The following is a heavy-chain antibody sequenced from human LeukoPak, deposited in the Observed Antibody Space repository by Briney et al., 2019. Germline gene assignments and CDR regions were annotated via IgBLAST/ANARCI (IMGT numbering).Heavy chain of an antibody. CDR3: ARGGIYFHYFDS. CDR2: IKDDGSEK. D-gene: IGHD1-26*01. V-gene: IGHV3-7*04. Sequence: GGSLGLSCAASGFTFSTSWMSWVRQAPGRGLEWVANIKDDGSEKYYVDSVKGRLTISRDNAKNSLFLQMNSLRVEDSAVYYCARGGIYFHYFDSWGQGTLVTVSS. CDR1: GFTFSTSW. J-gene: IGHJ4*02.